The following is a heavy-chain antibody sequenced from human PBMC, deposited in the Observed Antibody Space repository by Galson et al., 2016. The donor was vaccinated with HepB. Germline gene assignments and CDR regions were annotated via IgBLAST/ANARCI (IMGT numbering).Heavy chain of an antibody. V-gene: IGHV3-53*01. D-gene: IGHD3-16*01. CDR3: ATSPTEGY. J-gene: IGHJ4*02. Sequence: RQAPGKGLEGVSVIYSGGNTQYADSVRGRFTISRDNSKNTLYLQMNSLRAEDTAVYYCATSPTEGYWGQGTLVTVSS. CDR2: IYSGGNT.